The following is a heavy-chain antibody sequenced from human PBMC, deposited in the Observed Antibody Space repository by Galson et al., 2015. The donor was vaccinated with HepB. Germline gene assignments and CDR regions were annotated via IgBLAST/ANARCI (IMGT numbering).Heavy chain of an antibody. CDR2: VNGGNGNT. CDR3: ALRYYDVLTGYTDYFEH. CDR1: GYTFSSYA. J-gene: IGHJ1*01. V-gene: IGHV1-3*01. D-gene: IGHD3-9*01. Sequence: SVKVSCKASGYTFSSYAVHWVRQAPGQRLEWMGWVNGGNGNTKYSEKFQGSVTMTRDTSASTAYMELSSLRSEDTAVYYCALRYYDVLTGYTDYFEHWGQGTPVTVSS.